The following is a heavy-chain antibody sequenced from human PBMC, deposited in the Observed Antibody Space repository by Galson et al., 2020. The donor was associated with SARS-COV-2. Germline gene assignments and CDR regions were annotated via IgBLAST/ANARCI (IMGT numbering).Heavy chain of an antibody. V-gene: IGHV4-39*07. J-gene: IGHJ5*02. CDR2: IYYSGST. D-gene: IGHD6-13*01. CDR1: GGSISSSSYY. Sequence: SETLSLTCTVSGGSISSSSYYWGWIRQPPGKGLEWIGSIYYSGSTYYNPSLKSRVTISVDTSKNQFSLKLSSVTAADTAVYYCASSYSSSWAGFDPWGQGTLVTVSS. CDR3: ASSYSSSWAGFDP.